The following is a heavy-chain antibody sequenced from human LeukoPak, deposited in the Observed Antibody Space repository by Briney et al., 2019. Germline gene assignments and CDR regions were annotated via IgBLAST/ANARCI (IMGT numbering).Heavy chain of an antibody. Sequence: GGSLRLSCAASGFTFSRYAMTWVRQAPGKGLEWIAYISDSGSAIYYADSVKGRLTISRDNAKNSLYLQMNSLRAEDTAIYYCARKKTRGLDYWGQGTLVTVSS. CDR3: ARKKTRGLDY. V-gene: IGHV3-48*03. D-gene: IGHD3-10*01. CDR1: GFTFSRYA. CDR2: ISDSGSAI. J-gene: IGHJ4*02.